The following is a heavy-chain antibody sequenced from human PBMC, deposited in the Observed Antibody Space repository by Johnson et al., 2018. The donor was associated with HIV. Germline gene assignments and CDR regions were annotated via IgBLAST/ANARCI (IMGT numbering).Heavy chain of an antibody. CDR3: ARDAYNSDACDI. V-gene: IGHV3-20*04. J-gene: IGHJ3*02. D-gene: IGHD5-24*01. CDR1: GLIFSRSW. CDR2: IHWNGGST. Sequence: VQLVESGGGLVQPGGSLRLSCAASGLIFSRSWMHWVRQAPGKGLVWVSGIHWNGGSTGYADSVMGRFTISRDKAKNSLYLQMNSLRAEDTALYYCARDAYNSDACDIWGQGTMVTVSS.